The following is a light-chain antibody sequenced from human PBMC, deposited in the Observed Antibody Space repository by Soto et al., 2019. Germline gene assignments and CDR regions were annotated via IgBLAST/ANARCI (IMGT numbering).Light chain of an antibody. CDR1: SGHSRYT. J-gene: IGLJ2*01. CDR2: LNRDGSH. Sequence: QSVLTQSPSASASLGASVKLSCTLSSGHSRYTIAWHQQQPQKAPRYLMTLNRDGSHSKGDGIPDRFSGSSSGTARFLTISGLQSEDEGDYYCQTWGSDMVVFGGGTKLTVL. V-gene: IGLV4-69*01. CDR3: QTWGSDMVV.